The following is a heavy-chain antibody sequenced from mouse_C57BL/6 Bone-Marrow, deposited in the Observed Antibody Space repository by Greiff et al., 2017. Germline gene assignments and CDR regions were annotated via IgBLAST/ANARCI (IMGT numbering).Heavy chain of an antibody. CDR1: GYTFTSYW. J-gene: IGHJ2*02. D-gene: IGHD2-12*01. Sequence: QVQLQQSGAELVKPGASVKLSCKASGYTFTSYWMHWVKQRPGQGLEWIGMIHPNSGSTNYNEKFKSKATLTVDKSSSTAYIQLSSLTSEDSAVYYCATKGLRPYYFDYWGQGTSLTVSS. V-gene: IGHV1-64*01. CDR2: IHPNSGST. CDR3: ATKGLRPYYFDY.